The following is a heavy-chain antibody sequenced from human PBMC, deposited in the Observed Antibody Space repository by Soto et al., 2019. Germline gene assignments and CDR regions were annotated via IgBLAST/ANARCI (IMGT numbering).Heavy chain of an antibody. Sequence: ASVKVSFKVSGYTLTELSMHWVRQAPGKGLEWMGGFDPEDGETIYAQKFQGRVTMTEDTSTDTAYMELSSLRSEDTAVYYCATAPPYDILTGYYLGFDYWGQGTLVTVS. CDR2: FDPEDGET. CDR3: ATAPPYDILTGYYLGFDY. J-gene: IGHJ4*02. D-gene: IGHD3-9*01. CDR1: GYTLTELS. V-gene: IGHV1-24*01.